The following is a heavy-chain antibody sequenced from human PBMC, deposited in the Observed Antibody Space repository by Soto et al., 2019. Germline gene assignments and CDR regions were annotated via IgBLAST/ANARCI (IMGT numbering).Heavy chain of an antibody. CDR2: INPDGTRT. D-gene: IGHD4-17*01. V-gene: IGHV3-74*01. J-gene: IGHJ4*02. Sequence: EVHLVESGGGLVQPGGSLRLSCADSEFTFSHYRMHWVRQAPGKGLVWVSRINPDGTRTNYADSVKGRFTISRDNAKNTLYRQMNSLRGEDTAIYYCTKDTFGDRDSWGQGTLVIFSS. CDR1: EFTFSHYR. CDR3: TKDTFGDRDS.